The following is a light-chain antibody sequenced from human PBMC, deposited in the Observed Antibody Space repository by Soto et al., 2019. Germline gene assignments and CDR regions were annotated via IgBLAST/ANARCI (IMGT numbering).Light chain of an antibody. J-gene: IGKJ1*01. Sequence: DTVVIQSPDSLAVSLGWLAPLNCKSSQALVYRTASDNYLAWYQLKPGQPPKLLISWAPTRESGVPERFSGSGYGTDFTLTISRLQAEDVAVYYCQQYLNIPRKFGQGTKVDIK. CDR2: WAP. V-gene: IGKV4-1*01. CDR1: QALVYRTASDNY. CDR3: QQYLNIPRK.